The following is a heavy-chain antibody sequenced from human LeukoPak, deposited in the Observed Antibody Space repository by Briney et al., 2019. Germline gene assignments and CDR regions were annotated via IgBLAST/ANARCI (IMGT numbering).Heavy chain of an antibody. CDR3: ARDSTVTTFRGCVDP. CDR2: INPNSGVT. J-gene: IGHJ5*02. CDR1: GYTFTGYY. Sequence: ASVKVSCKASGYTFTGYYLHWVRQVPGQGLEWMGRINPNSGVTDYAQKFQGRVTMTRDTSTSTVYMELSSLRSEDTAVYYCARDSTVTTFRGCVDPWGQGTLVTVSS. V-gene: IGHV1-2*06. D-gene: IGHD4-17*01.